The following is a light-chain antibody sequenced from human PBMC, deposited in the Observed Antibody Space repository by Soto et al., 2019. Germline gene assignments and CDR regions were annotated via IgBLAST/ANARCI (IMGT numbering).Light chain of an antibody. CDR2: DVN. CDR3: CSYAGSNTHYV. CDR1: SSDFGGYNY. Sequence: SALTQPRSVSGSPGQAVTVSCTGTSSDFGGYNYVSWYRQYPGEAPKLMIYDVNKRPSGVPDRFSGSKSGNTASLTISGLQAEDEADYYCCSYAGSNTHYVFGTGTKVTVL. V-gene: IGLV2-11*01. J-gene: IGLJ1*01.